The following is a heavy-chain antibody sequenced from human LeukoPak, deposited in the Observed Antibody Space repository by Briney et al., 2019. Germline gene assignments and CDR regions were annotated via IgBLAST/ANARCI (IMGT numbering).Heavy chain of an antibody. Sequence: GGSLRLSCAASGFTFSSYAMTWVRQAPGKGLEWVSAISGSGGSTFYADSVKGRFTISRDNSKNTLYLQMNSLRAEDTAVYYCARTGRSTSCHDSWGQGTLVTVSS. CDR1: GFTFSSYA. V-gene: IGHV3-23*01. D-gene: IGHD2-2*01. CDR3: ARTGRSTSCHDS. CDR2: ISGSGGST. J-gene: IGHJ5*01.